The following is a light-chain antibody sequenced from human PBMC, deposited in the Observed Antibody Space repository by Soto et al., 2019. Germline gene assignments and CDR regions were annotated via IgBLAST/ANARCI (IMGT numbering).Light chain of an antibody. Sequence: QSALTQPASVSGSPGQSITISCTGTRSDVGGYNYVSWYQHHPGKAPKLMIYDVSNRPSGVSNRFSGSKSGNTASLTISGLQAEDEAYYYCSSYTSSSTVVFGGGTKVTVL. J-gene: IGLJ2*01. CDR3: SSYTSSSTVV. CDR1: RSDVGGYNY. V-gene: IGLV2-14*03. CDR2: DVS.